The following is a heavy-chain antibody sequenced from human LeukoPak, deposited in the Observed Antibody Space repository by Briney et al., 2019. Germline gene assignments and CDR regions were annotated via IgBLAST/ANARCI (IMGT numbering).Heavy chain of an antibody. V-gene: IGHV4-61*01. D-gene: IGHD4-11*01. J-gene: IGHJ6*03. CDR2: ISYSGST. CDR3: ATHSNYVFSYYYYMDV. Sequence: SETLSLTCTVSGGSISSSSYYWNWVRQPPGKGLEWIGSISYSGSTNYNPSLKSRVTISADTSKNQFSLKLNSVTAADTAVYYCATHSNYVFSYYYYMDVWGKGTTVTVSS. CDR1: GGSISSSSYY.